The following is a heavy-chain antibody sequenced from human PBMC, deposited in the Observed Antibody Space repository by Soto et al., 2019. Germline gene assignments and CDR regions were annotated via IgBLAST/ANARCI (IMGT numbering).Heavy chain of an antibody. CDR1: GFTFSSYS. J-gene: IGHJ3*02. Sequence: GGSLRLSCAPSGFTFSSYSMNWVRQAPGKGLEWVSYISSSSSTIYYADSVKGRFPISRDIANNSLYLQMNSLRDEDTAVYYCARDGIRVVVTYPVDIWRQGTMVTVSS. CDR2: ISSSSSTI. V-gene: IGHV3-48*02. D-gene: IGHD3-22*01. CDR3: ARDGIRVVVTYPVDI.